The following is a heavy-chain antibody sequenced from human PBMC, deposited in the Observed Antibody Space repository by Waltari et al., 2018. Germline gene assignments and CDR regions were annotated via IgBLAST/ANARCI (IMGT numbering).Heavy chain of an antibody. CDR2: IYSGGKT. D-gene: IGHD2-21*01. Sequence: EVQLVESGGGLVQPGGSLRLSCAASGIPVSSNYMNWVRQAPGKGLEWVSVIYSGGKTYYADSVKGQFTISRDNSKNTLYLQMNSLRAEDTAVYYCARAASVLNSDYDYWGQGTLVTVSS. CDR3: ARAASVLNSDYDY. V-gene: IGHV3-66*02. J-gene: IGHJ4*02. CDR1: GIPVSSNY.